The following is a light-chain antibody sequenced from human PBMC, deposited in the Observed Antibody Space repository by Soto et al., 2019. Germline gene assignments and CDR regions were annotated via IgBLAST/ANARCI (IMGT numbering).Light chain of an antibody. Sequence: QSVLTQPPSASGTPGQRVTISCSGSNSNIGRNTVNWYQQVPGTAPKLLIFSNNHRPSGVPDRFSGSKSGTSASLAISGLQSEDESNYYCASWDDSLTGYVFGTGPKVTVL. CDR1: NSNIGRNT. J-gene: IGLJ1*01. V-gene: IGLV1-44*01. CDR2: SNN. CDR3: ASWDDSLTGYV.